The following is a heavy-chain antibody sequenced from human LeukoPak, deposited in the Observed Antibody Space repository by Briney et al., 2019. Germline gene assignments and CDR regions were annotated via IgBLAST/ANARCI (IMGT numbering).Heavy chain of an antibody. V-gene: IGHV3-30-3*01. CDR1: GFTFSSYW. CDR3: AREGELERRGAYFDY. CDR2: ISYDGSNK. Sequence: GGSPRLSCAASGFTFSSYWMHWVRQAPGKGLEWGAVISYDGSNKYYADSVKGRFTISRDNSKNTLYLQMNSLRAEDTAVYYCAREGELERRGAYFDYWGQGTLVTVSS. D-gene: IGHD1-1*01. J-gene: IGHJ4*02.